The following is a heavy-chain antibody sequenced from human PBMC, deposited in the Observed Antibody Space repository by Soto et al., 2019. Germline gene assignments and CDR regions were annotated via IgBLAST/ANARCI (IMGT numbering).Heavy chain of an antibody. CDR3: ARMNVDSYQFYYAMDV. Sequence: QVTLKESGPALVKPTETLTLTCTVSGFSLTTGKMGVSWIRQPPVKALEWLAHIFSDNERSYSTSLQGRLTISKDTSGRQVVLSMTNVEPVDTATYYCARMNVDSYQFYYAMDVWGQGTTVTVSS. V-gene: IGHV2-26*01. CDR1: GFSLTTGKMG. D-gene: IGHD4-17*01. J-gene: IGHJ6*02. CDR2: IFSDNER.